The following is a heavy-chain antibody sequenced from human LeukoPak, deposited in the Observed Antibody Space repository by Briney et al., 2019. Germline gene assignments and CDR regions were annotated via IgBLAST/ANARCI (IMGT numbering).Heavy chain of an antibody. J-gene: IGHJ5*02. CDR1: GYTFTGYY. Sequence: ASVKVSCKASGYTFTGYYMHWVRQAPGQGLEWMGWINPNSGGTNYAQKFQGRVTMTRDTSISTAYMELSRVRSDDTAVYYCARDYSAQIAARPPVNWFDPWGQGTLVTVSS. CDR2: INPNSGGT. D-gene: IGHD6-6*01. V-gene: IGHV1-2*02. CDR3: ARDYSAQIAARPPVNWFDP.